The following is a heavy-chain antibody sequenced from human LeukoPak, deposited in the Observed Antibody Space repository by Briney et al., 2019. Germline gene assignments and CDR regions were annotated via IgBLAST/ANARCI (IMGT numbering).Heavy chain of an antibody. D-gene: IGHD3/OR15-3a*01. V-gene: IGHV3-48*01. CDR2: ISSSSSTI. J-gene: IGHJ5*02. CDR3: ARDLMETSPWTTEGFDP. CDR1: GFTFSSYS. Sequence: PGGSLRLSCAASGFTFSSYSMNWVRQAPGKGLEWVSYISSSSSTIYYADSVKGRFTISRDNAKNLLYLQMNSLRAEDTAVYYCARDLMETSPWTTEGFDPWGQGTLVTVSS.